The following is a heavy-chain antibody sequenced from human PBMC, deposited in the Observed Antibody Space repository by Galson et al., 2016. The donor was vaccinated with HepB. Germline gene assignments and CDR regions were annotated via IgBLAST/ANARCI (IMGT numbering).Heavy chain of an antibody. J-gene: IGHJ5*02. D-gene: IGHD3-10*01. CDR3: ARVEGRGWFDP. V-gene: IGHV3-7*03. CDR2: IKQDGSAK. CDR1: GFTFSSYW. Sequence: SLRLSCAASGFTFSSYWMGWIRQAPGKGLEWVANIKQDGSAKYYVDSVEGRFTISRDNANNSLYLQMNSLRAEDTAVFYCARVEGRGWFDPWGQGTLVTVSS.